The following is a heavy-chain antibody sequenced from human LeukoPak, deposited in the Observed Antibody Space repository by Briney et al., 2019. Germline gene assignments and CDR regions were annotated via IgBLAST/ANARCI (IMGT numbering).Heavy chain of an antibody. V-gene: IGHV3-48*03. CDR1: GFTFSSYE. CDR2: ISSSGSTI. Sequence: GGSLRSSCAASGFTFSSYEMNWVRQAPGKGLEWVSYISSSGSTIYYADSVKGRFTISRDNAKNSLYLQMNSLRAEDTAVYYCAIVRYYYGMVVWGQGTTVTVSS. CDR3: AIVRYYYGMVV. J-gene: IGHJ6*02.